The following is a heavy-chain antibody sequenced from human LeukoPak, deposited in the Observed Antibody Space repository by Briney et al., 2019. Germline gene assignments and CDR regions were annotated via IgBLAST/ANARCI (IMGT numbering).Heavy chain of an antibody. CDR3: VRDRGSGSSQTHEFFEH. J-gene: IGHJ1*01. Sequence: GGSLRLSCAASRFTFTNYWMSWVRQAPGKGLEWVAMIREDGGDIYYVGSVKGRFTISRDNTKNSLYLQMNSLRAEDTAMYYCVRDRGSGSSQTHEFFEHWGQGTLVTVSS. V-gene: IGHV3-7*01. D-gene: IGHD1-26*01. CDR1: RFTFTNYW. CDR2: IREDGGDI.